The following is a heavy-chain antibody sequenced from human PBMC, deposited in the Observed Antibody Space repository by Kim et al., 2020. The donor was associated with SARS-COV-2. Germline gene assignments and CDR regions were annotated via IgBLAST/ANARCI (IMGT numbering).Heavy chain of an antibody. V-gene: IGHV1-69*04. Sequence: SVKVSCKASGGTFSRYAISWVRQAPGKGLEWMGRIIIILGIANYVQKFQGRVTITADKSTSTAYMELSSLRSEDTAVYYCEVVPAAIGVLAFDIWGQGTMVTVSS. J-gene: IGHJ3*02. CDR1: GGTFSRYA. CDR3: EVVPAAIGVLAFDI. CDR2: IIIILGIA. D-gene: IGHD2-2*02.